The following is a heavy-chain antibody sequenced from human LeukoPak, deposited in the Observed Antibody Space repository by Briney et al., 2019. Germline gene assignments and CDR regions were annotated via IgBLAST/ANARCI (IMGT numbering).Heavy chain of an antibody. CDR2: VSYRGGS. J-gene: IGHJ4*02. V-gene: IGHV4-39*07. CDR3: ARGSTMVWAFDY. D-gene: IGHD3-10*01. CDR1: GDSISSSAYY. Sequence: SETLSLTCSVSGDSISSSAYYWGWIRQPPGKGLEWIGSVSYRGGSYYNPSLKSRVTISVDTSKNQFSLKLSSVTAADTAVYYCARGSTMVWAFDYWGQGTLVTVSS.